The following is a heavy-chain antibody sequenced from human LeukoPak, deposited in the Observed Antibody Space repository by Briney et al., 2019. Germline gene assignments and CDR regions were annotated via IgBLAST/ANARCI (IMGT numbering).Heavy chain of an antibody. CDR1: GGSISSYY. CDR2: IYYSGST. J-gene: IGHJ4*02. V-gene: IGHV4-59*08. D-gene: IGHD3-22*01. Sequence: PSETLSLTCTVSGGSISSYYWSWIRQPPGKGLEWIGYIYYSGSTNYNPSLKSRVTISVDTSKNQVSLKLSSVTAADTAVYYCASYYYDSSGYYFSNYWGQGTLVTVSS. CDR3: ASYYYDSSGYYFSNY.